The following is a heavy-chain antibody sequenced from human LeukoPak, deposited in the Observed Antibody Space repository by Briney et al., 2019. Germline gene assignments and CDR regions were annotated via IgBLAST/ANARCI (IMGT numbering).Heavy chain of an antibody. D-gene: IGHD2-21*02. CDR3: ARGILDCPYDY. V-gene: IGHV4-39*07. J-gene: IGHJ4*02. Sequence: ASETLSLTCTVSGGSISSSSYYWGWIRQPPGKGLEWIGSIYYSGSTYYNPSLKSRVTISVDTSKNQFSLKLSSVTAADTAVYYCARGILDCPYDYWGQGTLVTVSS. CDR2: IYYSGST. CDR1: GGSISSSSYY.